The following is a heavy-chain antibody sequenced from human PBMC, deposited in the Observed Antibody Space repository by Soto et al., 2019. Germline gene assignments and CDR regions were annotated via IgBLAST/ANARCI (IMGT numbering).Heavy chain of an antibody. D-gene: IGHD6-13*01. CDR2: ISGSDDST. V-gene: IGHV3-23*01. J-gene: IGHJ4*02. CDR1: GFTFSSYA. CDR3: AKRSSRSTFDY. Sequence: GGSLRLSCAASGFTFSSYAMSWVRQAPGKGLEWVSVISGSDDSTYYADSVKGRFTISRDNSKNTLYLQMNSLRAENTAVYYWAKRSSRSTFDYWGEGTLVTVPS.